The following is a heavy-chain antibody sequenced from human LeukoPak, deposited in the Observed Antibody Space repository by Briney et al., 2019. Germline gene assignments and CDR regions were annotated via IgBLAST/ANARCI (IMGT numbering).Heavy chain of an antibody. D-gene: IGHD1-7*01. V-gene: IGHV3-20*04. CDR2: INWNGGST. J-gene: IGHJ4*02. Sequence: PGGSLRLSCAASGFTFDDYGMTCVRQAPGKGLEWVAGINWNGGSTGYADSVKGRFTISRDNAKNSLYLQMNSLRAEDTALYYCARAGLYNWNYEGTTYFDFWGQGTLVTVSA. CDR1: GFTFDDYG. CDR3: ARAGLYNWNYEGTTYFDF.